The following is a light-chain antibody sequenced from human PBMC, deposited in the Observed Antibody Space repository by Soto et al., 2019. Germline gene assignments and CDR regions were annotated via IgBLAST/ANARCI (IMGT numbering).Light chain of an antibody. Sequence: EIVLTQSPGTLALSPGERATLSCRASQSVNSRLAWYQHKPGQAPRLLISGASNRASGIPARFSGSGSGTDFTLTISSLEPEDFAVYYCHQRQYWPPITFGQGTRLEIK. V-gene: IGKV3-11*01. CDR2: GAS. CDR1: QSVNSR. CDR3: HQRQYWPPIT. J-gene: IGKJ5*01.